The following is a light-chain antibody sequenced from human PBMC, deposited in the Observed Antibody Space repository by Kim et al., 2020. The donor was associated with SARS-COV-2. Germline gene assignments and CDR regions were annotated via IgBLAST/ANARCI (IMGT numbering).Light chain of an antibody. Sequence: GQWFTISCTGTSSDVGGYNFVSWYQQHPGKAPQLMIYDVNKRPSGVSYCFSGSKSGNTASLTISGLQAEDEADYYCSSYTSSSTSVFGTGTKVTVL. V-gene: IGLV2-14*03. CDR1: SSDVGGYNF. CDR2: DVN. CDR3: SSYTSSSTSV. J-gene: IGLJ1*01.